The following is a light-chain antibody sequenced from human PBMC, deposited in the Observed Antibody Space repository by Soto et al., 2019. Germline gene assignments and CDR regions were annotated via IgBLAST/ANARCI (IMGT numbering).Light chain of an antibody. CDR1: SSDVGGYNY. J-gene: IGLJ3*02. V-gene: IGLV2-8*01. CDR2: EVS. Sequence: QSALTQPPSASGSPGQSVTISCTGTSSDVGGYNYVSWYQQHPDKAPKLMIYEVSKRPPGVPDRFSGSKSGNTASLTVSGLQAEDEADYYCSSYAGSKNSVFGGGTKLTVL. CDR3: SSYAGSKNSV.